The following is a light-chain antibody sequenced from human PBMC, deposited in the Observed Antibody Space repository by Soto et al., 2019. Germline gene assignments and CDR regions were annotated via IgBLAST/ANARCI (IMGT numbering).Light chain of an antibody. CDR1: QSISSW. J-gene: IGKJ1*01. Sequence: DIQMTQSPSTLSASVGDRVTITCRASQSISSWLAWYQQKPGKAPKLLIYEASNLQSGVPSRFSGSGSGTEFTLTISSLQPDDFATYYCQQYETFSGTFGPGTKVDIK. CDR3: QQYETFSGT. V-gene: IGKV1-5*03. CDR2: EAS.